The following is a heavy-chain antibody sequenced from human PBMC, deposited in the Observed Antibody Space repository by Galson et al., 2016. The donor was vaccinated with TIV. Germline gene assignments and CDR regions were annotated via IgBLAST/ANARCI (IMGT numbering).Heavy chain of an antibody. CDR1: GYTFSKYG. J-gene: IGHJ6*02. CDR3: TRDRGSMTMILVVDYYFGMDV. D-gene: IGHD3-22*01. Sequence: SVKVSCKASGYTFSKYGISWVRQAPGQGLEWMGWISGFSGNTNYARKLQGRVTMTADTSMSTAYMDLRSLRSDDTAVYYCTRDRGSMTMILVVDYYFGMDVWGQGTTVTVSS. CDR2: ISGFSGNT. V-gene: IGHV1-18*01.